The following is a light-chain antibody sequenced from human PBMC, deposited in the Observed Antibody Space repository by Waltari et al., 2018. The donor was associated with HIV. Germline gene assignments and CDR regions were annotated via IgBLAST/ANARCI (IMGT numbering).Light chain of an antibody. J-gene: IGLJ3*02. V-gene: IGLV2-14*01. CDR3: CSYTSAATWV. CDR2: EVS. Sequence: QSALTQPASVSGSRGQSITISCTGTNSDIGSYDLVSWYQQHPGDAPKLIIYEVSYRPSGVSGRFSGSKSSNAASLTISGLQADDEADYYCCSYTSAATWVFGGGTKVTVL. CDR1: NSDIGSYDL.